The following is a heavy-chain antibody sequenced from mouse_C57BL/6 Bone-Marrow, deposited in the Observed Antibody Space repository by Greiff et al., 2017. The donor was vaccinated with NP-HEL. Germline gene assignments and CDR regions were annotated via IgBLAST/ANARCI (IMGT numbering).Heavy chain of an antibody. CDR2: INPGSGGT. D-gene: IGHD1-1*01. CDR3: ERVTTVDGYAMDY. CDR1: GYAFTNYL. V-gene: IGHV1-54*01. J-gene: IGHJ4*01. Sequence: QVQLQQSGAELVRPGTSVKVSCKASGYAFTNYLIEWVKQRPGQGLEWIGVINPGSGGTNYNEKFKGKATLTADKSSSTAYMQLSSLTSEDSAVYFCERVTTVDGYAMDYWGQGTSVTVSS.